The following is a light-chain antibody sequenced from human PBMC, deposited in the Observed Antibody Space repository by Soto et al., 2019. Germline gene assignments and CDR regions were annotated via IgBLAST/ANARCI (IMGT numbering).Light chain of an antibody. V-gene: IGKV2-28*01. Sequence: DIVMTQSPLSPPVTPGEPASISCRSSQTLLHSNGYNYLDWYLQKPGQSPQLLIYLGSSRASGVPDRFSGSGSGTDFTLKISREEAEDVGVYYCMQALQTPTFGGGTKVEIK. CDR1: QTLLHSNGYNY. CDR3: MQALQTPT. CDR2: LGS. J-gene: IGKJ4*01.